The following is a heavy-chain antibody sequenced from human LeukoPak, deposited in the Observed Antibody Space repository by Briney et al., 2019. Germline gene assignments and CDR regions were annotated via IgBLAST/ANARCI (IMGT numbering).Heavy chain of an antibody. CDR3: ARVSGYDWESFYDY. CDR2: IYYSGST. CDR1: GGSISSYY. J-gene: IGHJ4*02. Sequence: SDTLSLTCTVSGGSISSYYWSWLRQPPGKGLEGFGYIYYSGSTNYNPSLKSRVTISVDTSKNQFSLTQSSVPAADAAVYYCARVSGYDWESFYDYWGQGTLVTVAS. V-gene: IGHV4-59*07. D-gene: IGHD5-12*01.